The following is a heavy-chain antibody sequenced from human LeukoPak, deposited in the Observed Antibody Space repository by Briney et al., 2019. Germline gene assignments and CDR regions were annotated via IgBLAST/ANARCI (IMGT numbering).Heavy chain of an antibody. D-gene: IGHD3-10*01. CDR1: GFTFSSYS. V-gene: IGHV3-21*01. CDR2: ISSSSSYI. Sequence: GGSLRLSCAASGFTFSSYSMNWVRQAPGKGLEWVSSISSSSSYIYYADSVKGRFTISRDNAKNSLYLQMNSLRAEDTAVYYCARDNLWFRDLYYFDYWGQGTLVTVSS. J-gene: IGHJ4*02. CDR3: ARDNLWFRDLYYFDY.